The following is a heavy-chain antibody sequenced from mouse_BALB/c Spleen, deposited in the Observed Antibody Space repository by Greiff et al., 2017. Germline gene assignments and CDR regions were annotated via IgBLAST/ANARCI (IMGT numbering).Heavy chain of an antibody. D-gene: IGHD2-3*01. J-gene: IGHJ3*01. Sequence: DVMLVESGGGLVKPGGSLKLSCAASGFTFSSYAMSWVRQTPEKRLEWVASISSGGSTYYPDSVKGRFTISRDNARNILYLQMSSLRSEDTAMYYCARGEGWLLAWFADWGQGTLVTVSA. CDR1: GFTFSSYA. V-gene: IGHV5-6-5*01. CDR3: ARGEGWLLAWFAD. CDR2: ISSGGST.